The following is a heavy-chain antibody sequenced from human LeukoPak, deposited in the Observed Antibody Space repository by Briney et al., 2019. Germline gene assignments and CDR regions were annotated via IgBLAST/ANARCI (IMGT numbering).Heavy chain of an antibody. J-gene: IGHJ6*03. CDR2: IYTSGST. CDR3: ARVYPGTTGTTSHYYYYYYMDV. V-gene: IGHV4-61*02. Sequence: SETLSLTCTVSGGSISSGGYYWSWIRQPAGKGLEWIGRIYTSGSTNYNPSLKSRVTMSVDTSKNQFSLKLSSVTAADTAVYYCARVYPGTTGTTSHYYYYYYMDVWGKGTTVTVSS. D-gene: IGHD1-1*01. CDR1: GGSISSGGYY.